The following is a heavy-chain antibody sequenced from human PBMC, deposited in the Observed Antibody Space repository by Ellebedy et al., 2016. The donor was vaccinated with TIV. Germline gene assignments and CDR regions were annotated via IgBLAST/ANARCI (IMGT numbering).Heavy chain of an antibody. CDR1: GLTVSNNY. V-gene: IGHV3-53*01. J-gene: IGHJ4*02. Sequence: PGGSLRLSCAASGLTVSNNYMRWTRQAPGKGLEWVALIYSGGDTYYSDSVKGRFTISRDSSKNTVYLQMTNLRVEDTAVYYCARDRHCVADRCYSVWGQGTLVTVSS. CDR2: IYSGGDT. CDR3: ARDRHCVADRCYSV. D-gene: IGHD2-15*01.